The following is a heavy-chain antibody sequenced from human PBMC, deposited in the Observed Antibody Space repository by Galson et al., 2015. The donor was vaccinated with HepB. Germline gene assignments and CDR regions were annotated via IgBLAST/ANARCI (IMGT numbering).Heavy chain of an antibody. CDR1: GFTFSSYW. CDR2: IKQDGSEK. J-gene: IGHJ4*02. V-gene: IGHV3-7*03. Sequence: SLRLSCAASGFTFSSYWMSWVRQAPGKGLEWVANIKQDGSEKYYVDSVEGRFTISRDNAKNSLYLQMNSLRAEDTAVYYCARDSGSYAYYFDYWGQGTLVTVSS. D-gene: IGHD1-26*01. CDR3: ARDSGSYAYYFDY.